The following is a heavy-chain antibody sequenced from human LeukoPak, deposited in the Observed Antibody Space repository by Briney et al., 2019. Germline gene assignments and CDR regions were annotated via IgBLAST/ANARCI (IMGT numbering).Heavy chain of an antibody. D-gene: IGHD5-18*01. J-gene: IGHJ4*02. CDR3: ARHDSFIPY. V-gene: IGHV3-23*01. CDR2: ISDSGGST. Sequence: GGSLRLSCAASGFTFNYFAMSWVRQAPGKGLEWVSGISDSGGSTYYTDSVKGRFTISRDNSKNTVYLQMNNLGAEDTAVYFCARHDSFIPYWGRGTLVTVSS. CDR1: GFTFNYFA.